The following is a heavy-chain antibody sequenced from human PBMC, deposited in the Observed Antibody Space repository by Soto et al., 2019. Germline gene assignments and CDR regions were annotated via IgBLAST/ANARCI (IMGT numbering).Heavy chain of an antibody. CDR1: GGSISSGDYY. Sequence: QVQLQESGPGLVKPSQTLSLTCTVSGGSISSGDYYWSWIRQPPGKGLEWIGYIYYSGSTYYNPSLKSRVTISVDTSKNQFSLKLSSVTAADTAVYYCARIRQNSGYDFGQQLVRRASTRRYYFDYWGQGTLVTVSS. D-gene: IGHD6-13*01. CDR3: ARIRQNSGYDFGQQLVRRASTRRYYFDY. CDR2: IYYSGST. V-gene: IGHV4-30-4*01. J-gene: IGHJ4*02.